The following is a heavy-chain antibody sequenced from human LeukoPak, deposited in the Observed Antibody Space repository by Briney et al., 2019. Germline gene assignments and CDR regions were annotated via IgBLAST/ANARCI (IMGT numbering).Heavy chain of an antibody. J-gene: IGHJ4*02. Sequence: SETLSLTCAVYGGSFSGYYWSWIRQPPGKGLEWIGEINHSGSTNYNPSLKSRVTISVDTSKNQFSLKLSSVTAADTAVYYCARHPDWLLFDYWGQGTLVTVSS. CDR1: GGSFSGYY. CDR3: ARHPDWLLFDY. D-gene: IGHD3-9*01. V-gene: IGHV4-34*01. CDR2: INHSGST.